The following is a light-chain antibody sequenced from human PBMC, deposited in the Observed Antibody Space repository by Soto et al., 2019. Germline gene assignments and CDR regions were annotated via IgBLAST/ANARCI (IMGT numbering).Light chain of an antibody. J-gene: IGLJ2*01. CDR2: EVT. V-gene: IGLV2-14*01. Sequence: QSALAQPASVSGSPGQSITISCSGTNRDVGGYNYVSWYQQYPGKAPILIIYEVTYRPSGVSNRLSGSKYGNTASLTISGLQAEDEADYYCSSSSSSSASDVIFGGGTKVTVL. CDR3: SSSSSSSASDVI. CDR1: NRDVGGYNY.